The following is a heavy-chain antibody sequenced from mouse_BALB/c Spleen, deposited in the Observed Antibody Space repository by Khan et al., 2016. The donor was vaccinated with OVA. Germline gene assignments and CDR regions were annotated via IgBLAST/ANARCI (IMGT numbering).Heavy chain of an antibody. CDR3: ARVGAAFYRNDGGAMDS. CDR2: INTHSGVP. Sequence: QIQLVQSGPELKKPGETVRISCKASGYTFTTAGMQWVQKMPGKGLKWIGWINTHSGVPKYAEDFKGRFVFSLETSASTAYLQITKLKNEDTATYFCARVGAAFYRNDGGAMDSWGQGPSVTVSS. CDR1: GYTFTTAG. D-gene: IGHD2-14*01. V-gene: IGHV9-4*02. J-gene: IGHJ4*01.